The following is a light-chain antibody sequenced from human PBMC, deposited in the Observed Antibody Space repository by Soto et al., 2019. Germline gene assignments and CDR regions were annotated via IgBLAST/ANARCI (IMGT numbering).Light chain of an antibody. CDR3: CSHAGTYIYV. Sequence: SVPAQPRSGSGAPGQSSPIPCPGTNSYVGGYNYVSWYQQHPGKAPKLMIYDVSKRPSGVPDRFSGSKSGNTASLTISGLQAEDEADYSCCSHAGTYIYVFGTGTKVTVL. CDR1: NSYVGGYNY. CDR2: DVS. V-gene: IGLV2-11*01. J-gene: IGLJ1*01.